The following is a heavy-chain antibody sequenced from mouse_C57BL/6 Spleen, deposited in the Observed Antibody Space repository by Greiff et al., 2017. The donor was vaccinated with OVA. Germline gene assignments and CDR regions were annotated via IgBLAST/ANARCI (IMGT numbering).Heavy chain of an antibody. J-gene: IGHJ4*01. CDR3: ARDLSSSYYAMDY. V-gene: IGHV5-4*01. CDR2: ISDGGSYT. D-gene: IGHD2-3*01. CDR1: GFTFSSYA. Sequence: EVQVVESGGGLVKPGGSLKLSCAASGFTFSSYAMSWVRQTPEKRLEWVATISDGGSYTYYPDNVKGRFTISRDNAKNNLYLQMSHLKSEDTAMYYCARDLSSSYYAMDYWGQGTSVTVSS.